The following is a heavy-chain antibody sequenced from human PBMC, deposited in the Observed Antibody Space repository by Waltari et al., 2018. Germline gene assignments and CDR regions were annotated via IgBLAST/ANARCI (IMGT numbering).Heavy chain of an antibody. D-gene: IGHD3-22*01. CDR2: IKGDGSRK. CDR1: GFSFRHYW. Sequence: EVQLVESGGGLVQPGGSLRLSCAASGFSFRHYWMSWVRQAPGKGLEWGADIKGDGSRKYYLDSVRGRFSISRDNTKNSVDLQMNSLRAEDTAVYYCARDDSSSGSYDAFDIWGQGTMVAVSS. J-gene: IGHJ3*02. CDR3: ARDDSSSGSYDAFDI. V-gene: IGHV3-7*01.